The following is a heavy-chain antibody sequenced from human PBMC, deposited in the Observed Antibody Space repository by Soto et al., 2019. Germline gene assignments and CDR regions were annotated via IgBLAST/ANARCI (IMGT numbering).Heavy chain of an antibody. J-gene: IGHJ6*02. CDR1: GGSISSGDYY. V-gene: IGHV4-61*08. Sequence: PSETLSLTCTVSGGSISSGDYYWSWIRQPPGKGLECIGYISNSGNTNYNASLKSRVTISVDTSKNQFSLKLTSVTAADTALYYCAGDRGQVRAYTYGSNAYYYYGIDVWGQGTTVTVSS. CDR3: AGDRGQVRAYTYGSNAYYYYGIDV. CDR2: ISNSGNT. D-gene: IGHD5-18*01.